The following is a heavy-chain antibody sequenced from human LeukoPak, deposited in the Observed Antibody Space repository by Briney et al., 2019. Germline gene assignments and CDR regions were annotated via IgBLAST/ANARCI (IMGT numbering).Heavy chain of an antibody. Sequence: GGSLRLSCAASGFTFSTYSMNWVRQAPGKGLEWVSYISGSSSTIYYADSVKGRFTISRDDAKNSLYLQMNSLRAEDTAVYFCASGRDTVVVASATRRLFDYWGQGTLVTVSS. CDR1: GFTFSTYS. CDR3: ASGRDTVVVASATRRLFDY. D-gene: IGHD2-15*01. CDR2: ISGSSSTI. V-gene: IGHV3-48*01. J-gene: IGHJ4*02.